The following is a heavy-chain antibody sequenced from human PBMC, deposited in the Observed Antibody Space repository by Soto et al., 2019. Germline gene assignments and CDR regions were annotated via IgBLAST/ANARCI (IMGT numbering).Heavy chain of an antibody. CDR2: IYYSGST. CDR3: ARYGEYVPFDY. V-gene: IGHV4-59*01. D-gene: IGHD4-17*01. CDR1: GGSISSYY. Sequence: PSETLSLTCTVSGGSISSYYWSWIRQPPGKGLEWIGYIYYSGSTNYNPSLKSRVTISVDTSKNQFSLKLSSATAADTAVYYCARYGEYVPFDYWGQGTLVTVSS. J-gene: IGHJ4*02.